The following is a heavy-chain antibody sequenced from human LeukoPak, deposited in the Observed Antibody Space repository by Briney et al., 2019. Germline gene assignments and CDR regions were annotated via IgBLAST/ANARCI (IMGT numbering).Heavy chain of an antibody. CDR2: ISGGGGST. Sequence: GWSLRLSCAASGFTFTSYSMNWVRQAPGKGREWVSTISGGGGSTYYADSVKGRFTISSDNSKNTPYLQVNSLRAEDTAVYYCAKGGKWDVTPFDYWGQGTLVTVSS. J-gene: IGHJ4*02. CDR1: GFTFTSYS. CDR3: AKGGKWDVTPFDY. V-gene: IGHV3-23*01. D-gene: IGHD1-26*01.